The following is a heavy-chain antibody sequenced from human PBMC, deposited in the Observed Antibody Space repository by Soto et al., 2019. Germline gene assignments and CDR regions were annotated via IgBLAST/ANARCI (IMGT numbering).Heavy chain of an antibody. D-gene: IGHD3-22*01. CDR1: GGSITSYH. CDR3: ARGKGGDYYDSRGFSNEHCDI. Sequence: SSKTMSLTCVVSGGSITSYHWSWIRQFPGKGLEWIAYTAYTGNTNYNPSLKSRVTISMDTSKNQLSLKLTSMTAADTAVEYCARGKGGDYYDSRGFSNEHCDIWGKGTRVT. CDR2: TAYTGNT. J-gene: IGHJ3*02. V-gene: IGHV4-59*01.